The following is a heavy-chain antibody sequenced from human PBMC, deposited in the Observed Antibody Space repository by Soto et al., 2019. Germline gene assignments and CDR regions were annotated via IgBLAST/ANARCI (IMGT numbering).Heavy chain of an antibody. CDR3: AREGEMPYYYYGLDV. Sequence: QVQLVQSGAEVRQPGASVQVSCKASGYTFTTYGISWVRQAPGQGLEWMGWISGYNGHTKYAQKFQGRVTMTTDTSTSTVYMDRRSLRSDDTAVYYCAREGEMPYYYYGLDVWGQGTTVTVSS. J-gene: IGHJ6*02. CDR1: GYTFTTYG. CDR2: ISGYNGHT. D-gene: IGHD3-16*01. V-gene: IGHV1-18*01.